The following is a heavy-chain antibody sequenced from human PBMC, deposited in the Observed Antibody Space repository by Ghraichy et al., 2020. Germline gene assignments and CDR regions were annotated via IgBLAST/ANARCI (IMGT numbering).Heavy chain of an antibody. CDR1: GGSISSYY. Sequence: QTLSLTCTVSGGSISSYYWSWIRQPPGKGLEWIGYIYYSGSTNYNFSLKSRVTISVDTSKNQFSLKLSSVTAADTAVYYCARKRASLPPFFDYWGQGTLVTVSS. CDR3: ARKRASLPPFFDY. J-gene: IGHJ4*02. CDR2: IYYSGST. V-gene: IGHV4-59*01.